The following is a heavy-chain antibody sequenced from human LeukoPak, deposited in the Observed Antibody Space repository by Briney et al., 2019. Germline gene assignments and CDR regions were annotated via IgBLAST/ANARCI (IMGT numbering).Heavy chain of an antibody. CDR1: GGTFSSYA. J-gene: IGHJ5*02. Sequence: ASVKVSCKASGGTFSSYAISWVRQAPGQGLEWTGGIIPIFGTANYAQKFQGRVTITADESTSTAYMELSSLRSEDTAVYYCARSGVPAARVNNWFDPWGQGTLVTVSS. D-gene: IGHD2-2*01. V-gene: IGHV1-69*13. CDR2: IIPIFGTA. CDR3: ARSGVPAARVNNWFDP.